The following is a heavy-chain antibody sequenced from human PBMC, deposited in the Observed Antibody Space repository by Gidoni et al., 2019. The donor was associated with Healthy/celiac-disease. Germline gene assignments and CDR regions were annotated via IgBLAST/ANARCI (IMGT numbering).Heavy chain of an antibody. Sequence: EVQLVESGGGLVQPGGSLKLSCAASGFTFSGSAMHWVRQSSGKGLGWGGRSRSKANSYAKAYAASVKGRFTISRDDSKNTAYLQMNSLKTEDTAVYYCTSSSSSIDYWGQGTLVTVSS. D-gene: IGHD6-13*01. CDR1: GFTFSGSA. CDR2: SRSKANSYAK. V-gene: IGHV3-73*01. CDR3: TSSSSSIDY. J-gene: IGHJ4*02.